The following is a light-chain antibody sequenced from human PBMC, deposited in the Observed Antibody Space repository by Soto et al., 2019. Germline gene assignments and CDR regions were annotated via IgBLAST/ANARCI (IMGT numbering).Light chain of an antibody. CDR3: QQYDSSPRT. Sequence: VLSQSPGTLSLSHGERATLSCRASHSVSSNFLAWYQQKPGHAPRLLIYGASNRATGIPDRFSGSGSGTDFTLTIIRLEPEDFVVYYCQQYDSSPRTFGQGTKVDIK. J-gene: IGKJ1*01. V-gene: IGKV3-20*01. CDR1: HSVSSNF. CDR2: GAS.